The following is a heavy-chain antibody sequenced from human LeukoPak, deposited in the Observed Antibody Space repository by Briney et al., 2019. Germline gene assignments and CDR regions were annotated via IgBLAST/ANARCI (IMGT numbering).Heavy chain of an antibody. CDR2: ISAYNGNT. V-gene: IGHV1-18*04. CDR3: ARDQQWLDPARHGFDY. Sequence: ASVKVSCKASGYTFTGYYMHWVRQAPGQGLEWMGWISAYNGNTNYAQKLQGRVTMATDTSTSTVYMELRSLRSDDTAVYYCARDQQWLDPARHGFDYWGQGTLVTVSS. J-gene: IGHJ4*02. D-gene: IGHD6-19*01. CDR1: GYTFTGYY.